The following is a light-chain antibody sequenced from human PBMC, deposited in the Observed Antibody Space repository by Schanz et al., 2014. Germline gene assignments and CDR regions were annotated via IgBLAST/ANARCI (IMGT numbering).Light chain of an antibody. CDR1: SSDVGTYNY. J-gene: IGLJ3*02. V-gene: IGLV2-14*03. CDR3: CSYAGSYTFVV. CDR2: DVS. Sequence: QSALTQPASVSGSPGQSITISCTGTSSDVGTYNYVSWYQHHPGKAPKLMIYDVSDRPSGVSNRFSGSKSGNTASLTISGLQAEDEADYYCCSYAGSYTFVVFGGGTKVTVL.